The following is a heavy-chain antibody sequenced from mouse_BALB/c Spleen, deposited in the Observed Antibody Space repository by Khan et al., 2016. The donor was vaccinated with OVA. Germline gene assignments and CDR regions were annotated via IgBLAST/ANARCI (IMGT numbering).Heavy chain of an antibody. D-gene: IGHD1-1*01. CDR2: VNPNNGGT. J-gene: IGHJ1*03. Sequence: VQLKESGPDLVKPGASVKISCKASGYSFTGYYIHWVKQSHGKSLEWIGRVNPNNGGTSYNQKFKGKAILTVDKSSNTTYMELRSLTAEDSAVYSCAIYHGYFDVWGTGTTVTVSS. CDR3: AIYHGYFDV. V-gene: IGHV1-26*01. CDR1: GYSFTGYY.